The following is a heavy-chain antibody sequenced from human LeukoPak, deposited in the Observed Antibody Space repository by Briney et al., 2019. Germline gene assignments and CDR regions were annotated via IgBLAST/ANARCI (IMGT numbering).Heavy chain of an antibody. V-gene: IGHV1-3*01. Sequence: ASVKVSCKASGYTFTSYAMHWVRQAPGQRLEWMGWINAGNGNTKYSQKFQGRVTTTRDTSASTAYMELSSLRSEDTAVYYCARAGGWYGRNYFDYWGQGTLVTVSS. CDR1: GYTFTSYA. CDR3: ARAGGWYGRNYFDY. J-gene: IGHJ4*02. CDR2: INAGNGNT. D-gene: IGHD6-19*01.